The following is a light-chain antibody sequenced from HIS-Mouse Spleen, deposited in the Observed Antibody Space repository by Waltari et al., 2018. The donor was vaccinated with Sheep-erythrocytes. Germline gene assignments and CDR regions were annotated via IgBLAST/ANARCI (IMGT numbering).Light chain of an antibody. CDR1: QDISNY. Sequence: DILMTQSPSSLSASVVDRVTITCQASQDISNYLNWYQQKPGKAPKLLIYDASNLETGVPSRFSGSGSGTDFTFTISSLQPEDIATYYCQQYDNLPLTFGGGTKVEIK. V-gene: IGKV1-33*01. CDR3: QQYDNLPLT. CDR2: DAS. J-gene: IGKJ4*01.